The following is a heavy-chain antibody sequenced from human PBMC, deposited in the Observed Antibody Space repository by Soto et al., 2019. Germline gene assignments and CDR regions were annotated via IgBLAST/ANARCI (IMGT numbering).Heavy chain of an antibody. CDR1: GGSISNDDW. J-gene: IGHJ5*02. CDR2: MYETGTT. V-gene: IGHV4-4*02. D-gene: IGHD3-3*01. Sequence: QVQLQESGPGLVKPSGTLTLTCAVSGGSISNDDWWSWVRQPPGKGLEWIGEMYETGTTNYSPSLKSRVTISIDKSNHQVSLRLRSVTAADTAVYYCARGNDNDDFWSAWSLDPWGQGTLVTVSS. CDR3: ARGNDNDDFWSAWSLDP.